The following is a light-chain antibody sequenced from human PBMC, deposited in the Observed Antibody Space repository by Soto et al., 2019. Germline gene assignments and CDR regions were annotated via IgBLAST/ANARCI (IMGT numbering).Light chain of an antibody. CDR2: DTS. J-gene: IGKJ5*01. CDR1: QSVSNF. Sequence: EIVLTQSPATLSLSPWKRATLSCRASQSVSNFLAWYQQKPGQAPRLLIYDTSNRATGIPARFSGSGSGTDFTLTINNLDPEDFAVYYCQQRNNWPITFGQGTRLEIK. CDR3: QQRNNWPIT. V-gene: IGKV3-11*01.